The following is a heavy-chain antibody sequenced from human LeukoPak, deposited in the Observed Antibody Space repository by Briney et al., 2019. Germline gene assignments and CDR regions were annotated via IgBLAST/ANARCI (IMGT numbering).Heavy chain of an antibody. J-gene: IGHJ3*02. CDR3: ARDAQYCSSTSCYGEGAFDI. V-gene: IGHV4-59*12. Sequence: SETLSLTCTVSGGSISSYYWSWIRQPPGKGLEWIGNIYHAGNIDYNPSLKSRVTISVDRSRNQFSLKLSSVTAADTAIYYCARDAQYCSSTSCYGEGAFDIWGQGTMLTVSS. D-gene: IGHD2-2*01. CDR2: IYHAGNI. CDR1: GGSISSYY.